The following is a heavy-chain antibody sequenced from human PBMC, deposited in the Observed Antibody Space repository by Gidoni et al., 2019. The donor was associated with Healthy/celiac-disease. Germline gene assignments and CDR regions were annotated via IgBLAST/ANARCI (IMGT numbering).Heavy chain of an antibody. D-gene: IGHD3-3*01. CDR1: GGSFSGYY. CDR2: INHSGST. V-gene: IGHV4-34*01. CDR3: ARGPRITIFGVGGGGYYYYMDV. Sequence: QVQLQQWGAGLLKPSETLSLTCAVYGGSFSGYYWSWIRQPPGKGLEWIGEINHSGSTNYNPSRKSRVTISVDTSKNQFSLKLSSVTAADTAVYYCARGPRITIFGVGGGGYYYYMDVWGKGTTVTVSS. J-gene: IGHJ6*03.